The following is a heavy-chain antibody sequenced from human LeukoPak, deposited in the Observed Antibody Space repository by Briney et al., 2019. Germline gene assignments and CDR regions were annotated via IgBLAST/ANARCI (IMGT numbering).Heavy chain of an antibody. CDR1: GYRFGTYW. Sequence: GESLKISCKDSGYRFGTYWIAWVRQLPGQGLEWMGIIYPGDSDTTYSPSFRGQVTISADKSINTAYLQWNSLKASDTAMYYCARHFYSATWYSAGYDSWGQGTLVTVSS. D-gene: IGHD2-15*01. CDR2: IYPGDSDT. J-gene: IGHJ4*02. CDR3: ARHFYSATWYSAGYDS. V-gene: IGHV5-51*01.